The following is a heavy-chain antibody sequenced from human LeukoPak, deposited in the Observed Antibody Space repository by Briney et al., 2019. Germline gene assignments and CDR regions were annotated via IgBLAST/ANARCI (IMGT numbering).Heavy chain of an antibody. Sequence: GESLKISCTGSGYSFANYWIGWVRQMPGKGLEWMGIIYPGDSDTRYSPSFQGQVTISADKSISTAYLQWSSLKASDTAMYYCARPIYYDSSGYYGIDAFDIWGQGTMVTVSS. CDR3: ARPIYYDSSGYYGIDAFDI. CDR2: IYPGDSDT. V-gene: IGHV5-51*01. D-gene: IGHD3-22*01. J-gene: IGHJ3*02. CDR1: GYSFANYW.